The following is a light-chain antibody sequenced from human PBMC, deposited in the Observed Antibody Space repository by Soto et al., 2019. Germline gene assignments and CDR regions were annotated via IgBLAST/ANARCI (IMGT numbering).Light chain of an antibody. V-gene: IGLV1-47*02. CDR3: STWDDSLSGVV. J-gene: IGLJ2*01. CDR1: NTNIGGNF. CDR2: NSN. Sequence: QLVLTQPPSASGTPGQRVTISCSGSNTNIGGNFVYWFQQLPGTAPKLLIYNSNQRPSGVPDRFSGSKSGTSASLAISGLRSEDEADYYCSTWDDSLSGVVFGGGTKLTVL.